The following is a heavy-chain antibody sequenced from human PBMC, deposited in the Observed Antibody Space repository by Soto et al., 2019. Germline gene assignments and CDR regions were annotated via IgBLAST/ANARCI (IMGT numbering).Heavy chain of an antibody. Sequence: EVQLVESGGGLVQPGGSLRLSCAASGFTVSSNYMSWVRQAPGKGLEWVSVIYTGDGTYYADSVKGRFTISRDNSKNTLYLQMNSLRSEDTAVYYCARGQLLAVRWGQGTLVTVSS. CDR2: IYTGDGT. CDR1: GFTVSSNY. J-gene: IGHJ4*02. D-gene: IGHD3-3*02. V-gene: IGHV3-66*01. CDR3: ARGQLLAVR.